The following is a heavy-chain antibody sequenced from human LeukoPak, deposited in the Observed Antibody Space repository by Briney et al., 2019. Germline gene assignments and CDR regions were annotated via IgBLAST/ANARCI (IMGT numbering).Heavy chain of an antibody. Sequence: KASETLSLTCAVYGGSFSGYYWTWIRQPPGKGLEWIGSMYHSGSTYYNPSLKSRVTISVDTSKNQFSLKLNSVTAADTAVYYCARGALHFGVVIMRVGYYMDVWGKGTTVTVSS. J-gene: IGHJ6*03. V-gene: IGHV4-34*01. CDR1: GGSFSGYY. CDR2: MYHSGST. CDR3: ARGALHFGVVIMRVGYYMDV. D-gene: IGHD3-3*01.